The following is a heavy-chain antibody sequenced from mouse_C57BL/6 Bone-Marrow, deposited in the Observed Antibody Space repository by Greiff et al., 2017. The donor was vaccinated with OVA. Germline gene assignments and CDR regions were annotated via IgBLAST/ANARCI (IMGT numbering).Heavy chain of an antibody. CDR3: ARSRSYGSTLYYYAMDY. D-gene: IGHD1-1*01. CDR2: IHPNSGST. CDR1: GYTFTSYW. V-gene: IGHV1-64*01. Sequence: QVQLQQPGAELVKPGASVKLSCKASGYTFTSYWMHWVKQRPGQGLEWIGMIHPNSGSTNYNETFQSKATLTVDKSSSTAYMQLSSLTSEDSAVYYCARSRSYGSTLYYYAMDYWGQGTSVTVSS. J-gene: IGHJ4*01.